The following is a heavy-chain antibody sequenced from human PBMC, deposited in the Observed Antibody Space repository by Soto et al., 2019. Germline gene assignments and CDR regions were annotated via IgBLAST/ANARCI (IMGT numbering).Heavy chain of an antibody. CDR1: GFTFDDYA. D-gene: IGHD2-15*01. CDR3: AKAHCSVGSCSIDY. CDR2: ISWNSGSI. V-gene: IGHV3-9*01. Sequence: EVQLVESGGGLVQPGRSLRLSCAASGFTFDDYAMHWVRQAPGKGLAWVSGISWNSGSIGYADSVKGRFTISRDNAKNSLYLQMNSLRAEDTALYYCAKAHCSVGSCSIDYWGQGTLVTVSS. J-gene: IGHJ4*02.